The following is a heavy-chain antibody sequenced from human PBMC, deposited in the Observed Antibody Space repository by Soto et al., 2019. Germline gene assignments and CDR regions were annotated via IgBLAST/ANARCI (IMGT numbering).Heavy chain of an antibody. J-gene: IGHJ4*02. CDR3: ARKATGDYCWAY. CDR2: ISYDGSNK. D-gene: IGHD2-15*01. Sequence: QVQLVESGGGVVQPGRSLRLSCAASGFTFSSYAMHWVRQAPGKGLEWVAVISYDGSNKYYADSVKGRFTISRDNSKNTLYRQMNSLRAEDTAGYYCARKATGDYCWAYWGQGTLVTVSS. CDR1: GFTFSSYA. V-gene: IGHV3-30-3*01.